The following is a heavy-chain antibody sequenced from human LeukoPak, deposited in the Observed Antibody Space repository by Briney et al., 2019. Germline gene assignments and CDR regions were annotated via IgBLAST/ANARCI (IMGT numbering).Heavy chain of an antibody. V-gene: IGHV4-59*01. CDR3: AGSRQWLVRNVDY. CDR1: GGSISSYY. Sequence: SETLFLTCTVSGGSISSYYWSWIRQPPGKGLEWIGYSYYSGSTNYNPSLKSRVTISVDTSKNQFSLKLSSVTAADTAVYYCAGSRQWLVRNVDYWGQGTLVTVSS. D-gene: IGHD6-19*01. J-gene: IGHJ4*02. CDR2: SYYSGST.